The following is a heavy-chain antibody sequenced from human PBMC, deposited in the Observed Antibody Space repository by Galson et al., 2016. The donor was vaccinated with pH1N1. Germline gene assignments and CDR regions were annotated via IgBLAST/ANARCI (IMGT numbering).Heavy chain of an antibody. CDR3: AKRTSCTDGSCAMDY. V-gene: IGHV3-23*01. CDR1: GFQFSRYG. Sequence: LRLSCAASGFQFSRYGMNWVRLAPGKGPEWVSAIVGDGYSTYYRDSVKGRFTVSRDNSKNTLYLQMHSLTVEDTAVYYCAKRTSCTDGSCAMDYWGQGTLVTVSS. CDR2: IVGDGYST. D-gene: IGHD2-15*01. J-gene: IGHJ4*02.